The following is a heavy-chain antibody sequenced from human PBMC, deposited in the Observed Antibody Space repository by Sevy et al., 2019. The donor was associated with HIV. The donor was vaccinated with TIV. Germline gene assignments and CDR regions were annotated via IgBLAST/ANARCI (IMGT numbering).Heavy chain of an antibody. CDR2: ISGSSGST. J-gene: IGHJ4*02. V-gene: IGHV3-23*01. Sequence: GGSLRLSCAASGFTFSSYAMSRVRQAPWKGLEWVSAISGSSGSTYYADSVKGRFTISRDNSKNTLYLQMNSLRAEDTAVYYCAKERGVPWGAYYFDYWGQGTLVTVSS. CDR1: GFTFSSYA. D-gene: IGHD1-1*01. CDR3: AKERGVPWGAYYFDY.